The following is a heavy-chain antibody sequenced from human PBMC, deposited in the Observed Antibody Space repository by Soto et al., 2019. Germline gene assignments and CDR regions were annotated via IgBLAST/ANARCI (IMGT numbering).Heavy chain of an antibody. J-gene: IGHJ4*02. CDR1: GFTFSSYS. V-gene: IGHV3-21*01. D-gene: IGHD3-22*01. CDR3: ARDRRYYYDSSGYYYFYDY. Sequence: PGGSLRLSCAASGFTFSSYSMNWVRQAPGKGLEWVSSISSSSSYIYYADSVKGRFTISRVNAKNSLYLQMNSLRAEDTAVYYCARDRRYYYDSSGYYYFYDYWGQGTLVTVSS. CDR2: ISSSSSYI.